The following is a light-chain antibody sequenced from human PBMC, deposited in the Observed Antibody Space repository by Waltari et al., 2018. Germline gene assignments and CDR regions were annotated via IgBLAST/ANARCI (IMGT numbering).Light chain of an antibody. Sequence: SSELSQDPAVSVALGQTVRITCQGDSLRKYYSGWYQQKPGQAPILILYGKNNPPSGIPERFSSSNSGNTASLTVSGAQPEDDAEYYCSARDTSDDHLVVFGGGTRLTVL. J-gene: IGLJ2*01. CDR2: GKN. CDR1: SLRKYY. V-gene: IGLV3-19*01. CDR3: SARDTSDDHLVV.